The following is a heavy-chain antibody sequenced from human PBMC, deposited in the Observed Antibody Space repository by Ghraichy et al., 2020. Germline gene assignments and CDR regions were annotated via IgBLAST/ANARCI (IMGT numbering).Heavy chain of an antibody. Sequence: GGSLRLSCSASGFSFSSYGMHWVRQAPGKGLEYVAAISRDGGRTYYADSVKGRFTISRDNSKNTLYLQMSSLRVEDTAMYYCVNPYCGGNCFSTVNAFDIWGQGTMVTVSS. J-gene: IGHJ3*02. CDR3: VNPYCGGNCFSTVNAFDI. D-gene: IGHD2-21*01. V-gene: IGHV3-64D*06. CDR2: ISRDGGRT. CDR1: GFSFSSYG.